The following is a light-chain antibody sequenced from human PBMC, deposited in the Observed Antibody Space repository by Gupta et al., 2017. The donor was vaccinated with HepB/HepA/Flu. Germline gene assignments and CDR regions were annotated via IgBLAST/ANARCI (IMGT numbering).Light chain of an antibody. Sequence: SYELTQPPSVSVSPGQTASITCSGDKLGDKYACWYQQKPGQSPVLVIYQDTKRPSGIPERFSGSNSGNTATLXIXGTQTTXEADYYCQVWDSSTVVFGGGTKLTVL. J-gene: IGLJ2*01. V-gene: IGLV3-1*01. CDR2: QDT. CDR1: KLGDKY. CDR3: QVWDSSTVV.